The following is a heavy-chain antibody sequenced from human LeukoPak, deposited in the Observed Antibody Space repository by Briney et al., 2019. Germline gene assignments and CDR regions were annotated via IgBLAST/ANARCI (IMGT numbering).Heavy chain of an antibody. J-gene: IGHJ4*02. CDR1: DGFITRSSYY. D-gene: IGHD2-21*02. CDR2: IYYTGIA. V-gene: IGHV4-39*01. Sequence: PSETLSLTCTVSDGFITRSSYYWGWIRQTPGEGLDWIGSIYYTGIAYYNPSLQGRVTMSVDTSKNQFSLKLNSVTVADTAVYYCARLRVTTGFDYWDQGIPVTVSS. CDR3: ARLRVTTGFDY.